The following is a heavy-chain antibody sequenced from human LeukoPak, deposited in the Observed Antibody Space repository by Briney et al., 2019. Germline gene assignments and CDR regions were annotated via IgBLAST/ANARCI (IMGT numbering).Heavy chain of an antibody. CDR1: GLTFSSYW. J-gene: IGHJ3*02. CDR3: AKEGDYYGSGSHRDAFDM. V-gene: IGHV3-74*01. Sequence: PGGSLRLSCAASGLTFSSYWMHWVRHAPGKGLVWVSRINRDGSSITYADPVKGRFTFSRDNAKNTLYLQMNSLRAEDTALYYCAKEGDYYGSGSHRDAFDMWGQGTMVTVSS. CDR2: INRDGSSI. D-gene: IGHD3-10*01.